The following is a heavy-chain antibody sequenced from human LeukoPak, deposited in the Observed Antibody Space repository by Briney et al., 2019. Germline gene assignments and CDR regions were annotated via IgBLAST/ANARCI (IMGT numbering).Heavy chain of an antibody. D-gene: IGHD2-15*01. CDR3: ARDPDICSGGSCHSHFDY. CDR1: GFTFSSYW. J-gene: IGHJ4*02. V-gene: IGHV3-74*01. Sequence: PGGSLRLSCAASGFTFSSYWMHWVRQAPGKGLVWVSRIKSDGSSTRYADFVKGRFTISRDSAKNTLYLQLNSLRAEDTAVYYCARDPDICSGGSCHSHFDYWGQGTLVTVSS. CDR2: IKSDGSST.